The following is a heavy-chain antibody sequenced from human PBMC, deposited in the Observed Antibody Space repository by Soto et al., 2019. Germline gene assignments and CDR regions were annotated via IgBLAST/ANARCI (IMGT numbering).Heavy chain of an antibody. Sequence: GASAKVSCKASGNTFTSYDINWVRQATGHGLEWMGWINPNSGNIGYAQKFQGRVTMTRDTAIRTAYMEVSRLRSDDTAVYYCARGRASGSYYLLDYWGQGTLVTVSS. CDR3: ARGRASGSYYLLDY. V-gene: IGHV1-8*01. CDR1: GNTFTSYD. CDR2: INPNSGNI. J-gene: IGHJ4*02. D-gene: IGHD3-10*01.